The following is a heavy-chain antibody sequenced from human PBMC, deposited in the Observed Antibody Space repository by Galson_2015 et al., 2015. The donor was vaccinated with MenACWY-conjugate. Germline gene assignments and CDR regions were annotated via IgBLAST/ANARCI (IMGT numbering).Heavy chain of an antibody. V-gene: IGHV1-69*13. Sequence: SVKVSCKASGGTFSSYAISWVRQAPGQGLEWMGGIIPIFGTANYAQKFQGRVTITADESTSTAYMELSSLRSGDTAVYYCARDTRDSSGSLGPGDWFDPWGQGTLVTVSS. CDR3: ARDTRDSSGSLGPGDWFDP. CDR2: IIPIFGTA. D-gene: IGHD3-22*01. CDR1: GGTFSSYA. J-gene: IGHJ5*02.